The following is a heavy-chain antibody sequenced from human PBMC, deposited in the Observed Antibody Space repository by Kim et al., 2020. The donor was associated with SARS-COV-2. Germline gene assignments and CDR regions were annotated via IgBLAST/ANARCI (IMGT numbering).Heavy chain of an antibody. CDR1: GFTFSSYW. CDR3: ARDGIQLWHSYYYYGMDV. Sequence: GGSLRLSCAASGFTFSSYWMSWVRQAPGKGLEWVANIKQDGSEKYYVDSVKGRFTISRDNAKNSLYLQMNSLRAEDTAVYYCARDGIQLWHSYYYYGMDVWGQGTTVTVSS. J-gene: IGHJ6*02. V-gene: IGHV3-7*01. D-gene: IGHD5-18*01. CDR2: IKQDGSEK.